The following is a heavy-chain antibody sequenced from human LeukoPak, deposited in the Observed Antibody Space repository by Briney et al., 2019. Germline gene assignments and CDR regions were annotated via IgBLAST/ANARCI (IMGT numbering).Heavy chain of an antibody. CDR3: ARADKYCSGGSCYSVY. CDR2: ISAYNGNT. V-gene: IGHV1-18*01. D-gene: IGHD2-15*01. J-gene: IGHJ4*02. Sequence: ASVKVSCKASGYTSTSYDINWVRQATGQGLEWMGWISAYNGNTNYAQKLQGRVTMTTDTSTSTAYMELRSLRSDDTAVYYCARADKYCSGGSCYSVYWGQGTLVTVSS. CDR1: GYTSTSYD.